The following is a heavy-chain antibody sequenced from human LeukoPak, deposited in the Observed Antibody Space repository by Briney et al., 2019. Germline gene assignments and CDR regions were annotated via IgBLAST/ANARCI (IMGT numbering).Heavy chain of an antibody. Sequence: SVKGRFTVSRDNAKNSLYLQMNSLRAEDTAVYYCARANKPADYYYYGLDVWGQGTTVTVSS. D-gene: IGHD1/OR15-1a*01. V-gene: IGHV3-48*01. CDR3: ARANKPADYYYYGLDV. J-gene: IGHJ6*02.